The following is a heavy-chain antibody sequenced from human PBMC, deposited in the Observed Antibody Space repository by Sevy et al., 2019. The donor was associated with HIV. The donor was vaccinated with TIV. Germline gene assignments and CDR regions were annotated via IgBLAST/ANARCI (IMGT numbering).Heavy chain of an antibody. V-gene: IGHV3-21*01. J-gene: IGHJ4*02. CDR2: IGSGRNYI. D-gene: IGHD1-26*01. CDR3: ARRGSYHLDY. Sequence: GSLRLSCAASGFTFSSYSMNWVRQAPGKGWGWVSSIGSGRNYIYYANSVKGRFTISRDNAKNSLYLQMNSLRAEDTAVYYCARRGSYHLDYWGQGTLVTVSS. CDR1: GFTFSSYS.